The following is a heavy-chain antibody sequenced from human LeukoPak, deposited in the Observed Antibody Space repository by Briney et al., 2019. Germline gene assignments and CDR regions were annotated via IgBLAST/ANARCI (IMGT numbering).Heavy chain of an antibody. V-gene: IGHV3-9*01. J-gene: IGHJ4*02. CDR2: ISWNSGII. CDR1: GFTFDDYG. D-gene: IGHD3-3*01. Sequence: PGGSLRLSCVASGFTFDDYGMFWVRQTPGKGLEWVSAISWNSGIIAYADSVKGRFTIFRDNAKNSLYLQMNSLRVEDTAVYYCAKDRSDFWSGYYAQFDYWGQGTLVTVSS. CDR3: AKDRSDFWSGYYAQFDY.